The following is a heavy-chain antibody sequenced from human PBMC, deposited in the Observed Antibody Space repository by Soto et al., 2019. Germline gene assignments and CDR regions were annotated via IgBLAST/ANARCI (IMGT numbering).Heavy chain of an antibody. CDR1: GYTFTSYA. Sequence: QVQLVQSGAEVKKPGASVKVSCKASGYTFTSYAMHWVRQAPGQRLEWMGWINAGNGNTKYSQKFQGRVTITRDTSASTAYMELSSLRSEDTAVYYCARVEFGDWNCLDYWGQGTLVTVSS. CDR2: INAGNGNT. J-gene: IGHJ4*02. D-gene: IGHD3-10*01. V-gene: IGHV1-3*01. CDR3: ARVEFGDWNCLDY.